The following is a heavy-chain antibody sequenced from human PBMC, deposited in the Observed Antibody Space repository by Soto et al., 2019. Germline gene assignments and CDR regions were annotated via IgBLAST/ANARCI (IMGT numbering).Heavy chain of an antibody. CDR3: AKDRCSGGSCDSWDS. J-gene: IGHJ4*02. Sequence: EVQVLESGGGLVQPGGSLRLSCTASGCTFNRYAMSWVRQAPGKGLEWVLVISGSGGRIYYAESVKGRFTISRDNSKNMLYLQMNSLRVEDTAVYYCAKDRCSGGSCDSWDSWGQGTPVTVSS. CDR1: GCTFNRYA. CDR2: ISGSGGRI. D-gene: IGHD2-15*01. V-gene: IGHV3-23*01.